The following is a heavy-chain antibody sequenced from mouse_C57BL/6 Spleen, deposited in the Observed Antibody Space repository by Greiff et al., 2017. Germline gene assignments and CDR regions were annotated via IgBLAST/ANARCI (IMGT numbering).Heavy chain of an antibody. D-gene: IGHD2-4*01. Sequence: EVTVVESGGGLVKPGGSLTISCVASGFTFSDYAMHWVRQAPEKGLEGVANISSGSSTIYYAVTVKGRFTISRDNAKNTLFLQMTSVKSEDTAMYYGARGDYYYEGAGFAYWGQGTPVTVSA. CDR3: ARGDYYYEGAGFAY. V-gene: IGHV5-17*01. CDR1: GFTFSDYA. J-gene: IGHJ3*01. CDR2: ISSGSSTI.